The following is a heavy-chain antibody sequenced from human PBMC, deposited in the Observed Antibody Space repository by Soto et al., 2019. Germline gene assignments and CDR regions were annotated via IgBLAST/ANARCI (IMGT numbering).Heavy chain of an antibody. J-gene: IGHJ4*02. V-gene: IGHV3-23*01. CDR3: AKDRLAGNFDY. Sequence: EVQLLDSGGGLVQPGGSLGLSCAASGFTSNNYAMNWVRQAPGMGLEWVATISNTGGGTYYADSVKGRFTISRDNSKNTLYLQMSSLRVEDTAVYYCAKDRLAGNFDYWGQGTQVTVSS. CDR1: GFTSNNYA. CDR2: ISNTGGGT.